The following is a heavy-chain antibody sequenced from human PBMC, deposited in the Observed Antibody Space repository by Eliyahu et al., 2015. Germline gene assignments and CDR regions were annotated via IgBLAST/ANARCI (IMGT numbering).Heavy chain of an antibody. CDR2: FIGMVI. CDR3: ARLKSPSRQQLISFDP. V-gene: IGHV2-5*02. CDR1: GFSLSTFGEG. Sequence: QITLQESGPTLVRPTQTLTLTCTFSGFSLSTFGEGVGWIRQPQERPWSGLHSFIGMVINSIHHLWRGGSPSPRTPPKNQVILTMTNMDPVDTGTYFCARLKSPSRQQLISFDPWGQGTLVTVSS. J-gene: IGHJ5*02. D-gene: IGHD6-13*01.